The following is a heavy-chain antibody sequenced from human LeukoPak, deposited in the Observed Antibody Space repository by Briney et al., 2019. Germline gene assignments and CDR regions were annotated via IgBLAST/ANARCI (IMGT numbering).Heavy chain of an antibody. Sequence: GGSLRLSCAASGFTFSSYEMNWVRQAPGKGLEWVSSISSSSSYIYYADSVKGRFTISRDNAKNSLYLQMNSLRAEDTAVYYCARGTPYYYDSSGYYPFDYWGQGTLVTVSS. J-gene: IGHJ4*02. CDR1: GFTFSSYE. CDR2: ISSSSSYI. V-gene: IGHV3-21*01. D-gene: IGHD3-22*01. CDR3: ARGTPYYYDSSGYYPFDY.